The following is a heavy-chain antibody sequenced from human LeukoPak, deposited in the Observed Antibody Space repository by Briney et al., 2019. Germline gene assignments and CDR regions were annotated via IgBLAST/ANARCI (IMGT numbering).Heavy chain of an antibody. J-gene: IGHJ6*02. Sequence: GGSLRLSCAASGFTFDDYAMHWVRQAPGKGLEWVSLISGDGGSTYYADSVKGRFTISRDNSKNSLYLQMNSLRTEDTALYYCAKDVCGGYDLCYYGMDVWGQGTTVTVSS. CDR3: AKDVCGGYDLCYYGMDV. D-gene: IGHD5-12*01. CDR1: GFTFDDYA. V-gene: IGHV3-43*02. CDR2: ISGDGGST.